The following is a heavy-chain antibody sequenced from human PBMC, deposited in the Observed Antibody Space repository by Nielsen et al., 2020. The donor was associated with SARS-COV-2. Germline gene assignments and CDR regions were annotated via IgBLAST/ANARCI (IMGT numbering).Heavy chain of an antibody. CDR3: ARGDAGYSYGYADY. J-gene: IGHJ4*02. CDR2: IIPIFGTA. Sequence: SVKVSCKASGGTFSSYAISRVRQAPGQGLEWMGGIIPIFGTANYAQKFQGRVTITADKSTSTAYMELSSLRSEDTAVYYCARGDAGYSYGYADYWGQGTLVTVSS. CDR1: GGTFSSYA. D-gene: IGHD5-18*01. V-gene: IGHV1-69*06.